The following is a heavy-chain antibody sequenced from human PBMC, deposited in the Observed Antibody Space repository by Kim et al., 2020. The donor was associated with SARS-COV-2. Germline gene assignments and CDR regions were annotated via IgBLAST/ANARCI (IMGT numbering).Heavy chain of an antibody. CDR1: GYTFTSYA. CDR3: ARAVYDFWSGPGDWFDP. J-gene: IGHJ5*02. D-gene: IGHD3-3*01. CDR2: INAGNGNT. V-gene: IGHV1-3*01. Sequence: ASVKVSCKASGYTFTSYAMHWVRQAPGQRLEWMGWINAGNGNTKYSQKFQGRVTITRDTSASTAYMELSSLRSEDTAVYYCARAVYDFWSGPGDWFDPWGQRTLVTVSS.